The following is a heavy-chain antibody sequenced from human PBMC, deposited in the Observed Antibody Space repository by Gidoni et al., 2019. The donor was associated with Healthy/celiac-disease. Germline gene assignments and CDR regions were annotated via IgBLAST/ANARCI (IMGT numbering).Heavy chain of an antibody. J-gene: IGHJ4*02. V-gene: IGHV3-23*04. CDR1: GFHFSSYA. D-gene: IGHD1-26*01. CDR3: AMGYSGSYPDPFDY. Sequence: EVELVESGGGLVQPGGAPRLLRAASGFHFSSYAMSWVRQAPGKGVEWVSAISGSGGSTYYADSVKGRFTISRDNSKNTLYLQMNSLRAEDTAVYYCAMGYSGSYPDPFDYWGQGTLVTVSS. CDR2: ISGSGGST.